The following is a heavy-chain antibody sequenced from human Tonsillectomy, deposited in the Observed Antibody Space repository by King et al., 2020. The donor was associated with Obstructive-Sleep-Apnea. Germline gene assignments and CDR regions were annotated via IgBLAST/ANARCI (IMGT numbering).Heavy chain of an antibody. V-gene: IGHV3-30*02. J-gene: IGHJ2*01. CDR1: GFTFSSSG. Sequence: VQLVESGGGVVQPGGSLRLSCAASGFTFSSSGMHWVRQAPGKGLEWVTFIRHDGTDKYYADSVKGRFTISRDDSRNTLYLQMNSLRGDDTAVYYWAKDSEAYSSSWYKGYFDLWGRGTLVSVSS. CDR3: AKDSEAYSSSWYKGYFDL. D-gene: IGHD6-13*01. CDR2: IRHDGTDK.